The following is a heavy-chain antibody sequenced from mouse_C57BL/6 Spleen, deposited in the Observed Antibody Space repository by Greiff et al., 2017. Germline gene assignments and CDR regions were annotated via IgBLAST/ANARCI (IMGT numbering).Heavy chain of an antibody. CDR2: ISYDGSN. CDR3: ATYDYDSWFAY. V-gene: IGHV3-6*01. CDR1: GYSITSGYY. J-gene: IGHJ3*01. D-gene: IGHD2-4*01. Sequence: EVKLMESGPGLVKPSQSLSLTCSVTGYSITSGYYWNWIRQFPGNKLEWMGYISYDGSNNYNPSLKNRISITRDTSKNQFFLKLNSVTTEDTATYYCATYDYDSWFAYWGQGTLVTVSA.